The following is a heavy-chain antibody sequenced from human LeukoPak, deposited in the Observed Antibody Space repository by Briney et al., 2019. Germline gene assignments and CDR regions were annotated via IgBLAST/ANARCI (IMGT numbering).Heavy chain of an antibody. CDR2: IIPIFGTA. Sequence: SVKVSCKASGGTFSSYAISLVRQAPGQGLEWMGGIIPIFGTANYAQKFQGRVTITADKSTSTAYMELSSLRSEDTAVYYCARDRYCSGGSCYGFDYWGQGTLVTVSS. CDR1: GGTFSSYA. V-gene: IGHV1-69*06. D-gene: IGHD2-15*01. CDR3: ARDRYCSGGSCYGFDY. J-gene: IGHJ4*02.